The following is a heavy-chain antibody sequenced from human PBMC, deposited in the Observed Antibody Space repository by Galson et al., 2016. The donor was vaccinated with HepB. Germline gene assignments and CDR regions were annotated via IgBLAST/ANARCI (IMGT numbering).Heavy chain of an antibody. CDR2: TCYRSRWYN. D-gene: IGHD1-26*01. CDR1: GDSVFSDSAA. Sequence: CAISGDSVFSDSAAWNWIRQSPSRGLEWLGRTCYRSRWYNDYAVFVKGRIAINVDTSKNQYSLQLNSVTPEDTAVYYCARAPPSGGANWFDPWGQGTLVTVAS. J-gene: IGHJ5*02. CDR3: ARAPPSGGANWFDP. V-gene: IGHV6-1*01.